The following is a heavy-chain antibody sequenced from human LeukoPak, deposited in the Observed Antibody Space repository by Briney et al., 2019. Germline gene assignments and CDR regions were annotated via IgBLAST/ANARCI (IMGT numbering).Heavy chain of an antibody. D-gene: IGHD1-26*01. J-gene: IGHJ4*02. CDR2: VHYSGST. Sequence: PSETLSLTCTVSGGSISSGAYYWSWVRQPPGKGLEWIGYVHYSGSTKYNPSLKSRVAISVDTSRDQFSLKLTSVTAADTAVYYCARGRTGSYFAADYWGQGTLVTVSS. CDR1: GGSISSGAYY. CDR3: ARGRTGSYFAADY. V-gene: IGHV4-61*08.